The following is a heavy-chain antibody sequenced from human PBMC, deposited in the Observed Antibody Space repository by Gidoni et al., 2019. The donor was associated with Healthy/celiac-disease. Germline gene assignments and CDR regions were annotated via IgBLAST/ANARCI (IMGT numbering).Heavy chain of an antibody. J-gene: IGHJ4*02. CDR3: ARDRGMAVAGLFDY. CDR1: GYNFTSYG. V-gene: IGHV1-18*01. Sequence: QVQLVQSGAEVKKPGASVKDSCKASGYNFTSYGISWVRQAPGQGLEWMGWIRAYNGHTNYAQKLQGRVTMTTDTSTSTAYMELRSLRSDDTAVYYCARDRGMAVAGLFDYWGQGTLVTVSS. D-gene: IGHD6-19*01. CDR2: IRAYNGHT.